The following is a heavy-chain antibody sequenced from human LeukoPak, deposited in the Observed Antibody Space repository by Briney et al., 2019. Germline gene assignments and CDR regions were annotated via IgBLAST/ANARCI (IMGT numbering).Heavy chain of an antibody. CDR3: ARGATMVRGVIY. V-gene: IGHV3-48*03. Sequence: GGSLRLSCAASGFTFSSYEMNWVRQAPGKGLEWVSYISSSGSTIYYADSVKGRFTISRDNAKNSLYLQMNSLRAEDTAVYYCARGATMVRGVIYWGQGTLVTVSS. D-gene: IGHD3-10*01. CDR1: GFTFSSYE. CDR2: ISSSGSTI. J-gene: IGHJ4*02.